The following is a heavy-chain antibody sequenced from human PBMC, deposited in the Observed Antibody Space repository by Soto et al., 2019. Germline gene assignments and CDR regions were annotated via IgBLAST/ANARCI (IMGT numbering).Heavy chain of an antibody. V-gene: IGHV4-34*01. CDR1: GGSFSCYY. Sequence: PSETLSLTCAIYGGSFSCYYWSWIRQPPGKGLEWIGEINHSGSTNYNPSLKSRVTISVDTSKNQFSLKLNSVTAADTAVYYCARSERAHDSAYGGQGTRVTAPS. J-gene: IGHJ4*02. CDR2: INHSGST. CDR3: ARSERAHDSAY. D-gene: IGHD3-3*01.